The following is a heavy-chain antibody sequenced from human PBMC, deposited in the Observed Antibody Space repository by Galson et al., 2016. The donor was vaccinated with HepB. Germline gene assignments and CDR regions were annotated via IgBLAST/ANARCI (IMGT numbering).Heavy chain of an antibody. Sequence: SLRLSCAVSGFTVSSNYMSWVRQAPGKGLQWVSVIYSGGTTYYADSVKGRFTISRDTSKNTLYLQMSSLRAEGTAVYFCARERRNHYDSSGFPDYWGQGTLVTVSS. CDR1: GFTVSSNY. CDR3: ARERRNHYDSSGFPDY. CDR2: IYSGGTT. J-gene: IGHJ4*02. V-gene: IGHV3-66*01. D-gene: IGHD3-22*01.